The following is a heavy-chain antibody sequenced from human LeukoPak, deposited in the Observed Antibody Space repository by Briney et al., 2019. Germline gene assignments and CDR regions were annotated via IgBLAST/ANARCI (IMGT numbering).Heavy chain of an antibody. CDR3: ARDANRKQYSVQQLYY. Sequence: SETLSLTCTVSGGSISSSSYYWGWIRQPPGKGLEWIGSIYYSGSTYYNPSLKSRVTISVDTSKNQFSLKLSSVTAADTAVYYCARDANRKQYSVQQLYYWGQGTLVTVSS. CDR2: IYYSGST. V-gene: IGHV4-39*02. D-gene: IGHD6-13*01. J-gene: IGHJ4*02. CDR1: GGSISSSSYY.